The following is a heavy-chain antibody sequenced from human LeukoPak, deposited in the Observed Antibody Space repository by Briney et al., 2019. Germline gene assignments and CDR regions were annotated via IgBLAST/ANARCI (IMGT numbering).Heavy chain of an antibody. CDR2: ISSSGGST. Sequence: GGSLRLSCAASGFTFSSYAMSWVRQAPGKGLEWVSAISSSGGSTYYADSVKGRFTISRDNSKNTLYLQMNSLRAEDTAVYYCAKVNTKYYYDSSGRYYFDYWGQGTLVTVSS. CDR3: AKVNTKYYYDSSGRYYFDY. J-gene: IGHJ4*02. CDR1: GFTFSSYA. D-gene: IGHD3-22*01. V-gene: IGHV3-23*01.